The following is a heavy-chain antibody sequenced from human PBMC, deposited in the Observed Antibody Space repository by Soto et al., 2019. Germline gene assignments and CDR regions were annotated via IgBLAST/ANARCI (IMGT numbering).Heavy chain of an antibody. V-gene: IGHV4-59*01. J-gene: IGHJ3*02. CDR3: ARDLRWFGESTRAFDI. Sequence: KPSETLSLTCTVSGGSISSYYWSWVRQPPGKGLEWIGYIYYSGSTNYNPSLKSRVTISVDTSKNQFSLKLSSVTAADTAVYYCARDLRWFGESTRAFDIWGQGTMVTVSS. D-gene: IGHD3-10*01. CDR2: IYYSGST. CDR1: GGSISSYY.